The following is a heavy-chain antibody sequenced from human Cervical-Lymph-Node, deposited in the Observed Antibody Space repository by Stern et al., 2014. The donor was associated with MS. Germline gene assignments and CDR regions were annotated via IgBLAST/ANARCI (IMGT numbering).Heavy chain of an antibody. Sequence: VQLVESGPGLVKPSQTLSLTCTVSGGSISNCGYYWSWIRPHPGQGLVYIGHIYYSGNTYYNPSLKSRVTISVDTSKNQFSLKLRSVIAADTAVYSCARVGLVSALIDYWGQGTLVTVSS. CDR2: IYYSGNT. J-gene: IGHJ4*02. V-gene: IGHV4-31*03. CDR3: ARVGLVSALIDY. D-gene: IGHD2-15*01. CDR1: GGSISNCGYY.